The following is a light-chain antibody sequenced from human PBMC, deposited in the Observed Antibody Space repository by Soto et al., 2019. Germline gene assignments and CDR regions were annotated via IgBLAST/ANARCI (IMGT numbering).Light chain of an antibody. J-gene: IGLJ3*02. Sequence: QSALTQPASVSGSPGQSITISCTGTSSDVGSYNLVAWYQQHPGKAHKLMIYEGSKRPSGVSNRFSGSKSGNTASLTISGLQADDEANYYCCSYAGSSTWVFGGGTKLTVL. CDR3: CSYAGSSTWV. CDR1: SSDVGSYNL. CDR2: EGS. V-gene: IGLV2-23*01.